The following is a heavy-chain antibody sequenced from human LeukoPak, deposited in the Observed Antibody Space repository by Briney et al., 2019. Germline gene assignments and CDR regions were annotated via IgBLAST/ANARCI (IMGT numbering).Heavy chain of an antibody. CDR3: ARGGDYYGSGSYYQNDYFDY. V-gene: IGHV1-18*01. D-gene: IGHD3-10*01. J-gene: IGHJ4*02. Sequence: ASVKVSCKASGYTFTSYGISWVRQAPGQGLEWMGWISAYNGNTNYAQKLQGRVTMTTDTSTSTAYMELRSLRSDDTAVYYCARGGDYYGSGSYYQNDYFDYWGQGTLVTVSS. CDR1: GYTFTSYG. CDR2: ISAYNGNT.